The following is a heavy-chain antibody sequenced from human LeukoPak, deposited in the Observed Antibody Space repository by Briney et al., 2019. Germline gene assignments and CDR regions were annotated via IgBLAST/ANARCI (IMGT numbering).Heavy chain of an antibody. D-gene: IGHD6-6*01. CDR1: GGSISSYY. Sequence: SSETLSLTCTVSGGSISSYYWSWIRQPPEKGLEWIGYIYYSGSTNYNPSLKSRVTISVGTSKNQFSLKLSSVTAADTAVYYCARDAYSSSSVYYYYYMDVWGKGTTVTVSS. J-gene: IGHJ6*03. CDR3: ARDAYSSSSVYYYYYMDV. V-gene: IGHV4-59*01. CDR2: IYYSGST.